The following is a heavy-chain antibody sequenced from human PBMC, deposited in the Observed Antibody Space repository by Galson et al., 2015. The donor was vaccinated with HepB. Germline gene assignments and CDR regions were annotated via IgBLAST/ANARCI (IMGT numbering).Heavy chain of an antibody. CDR2: ISSSSSTI. CDR1: GFTFSSYS. V-gene: IGHV3-48*02. D-gene: IGHD2-15*01. J-gene: IGHJ6*02. CDR3: ARDVASSVVGAYYYYGMDV. Sequence: SLRLSCAASGFTFSSYSMNWVRQAPGKGLEWVSYISSSSSTIYYADSVKGRFTISRDNAKNSLYLQMNSLRDEDTAVYYCARDVASSVVGAYYYYGMDVWGQGTTVTVSS.